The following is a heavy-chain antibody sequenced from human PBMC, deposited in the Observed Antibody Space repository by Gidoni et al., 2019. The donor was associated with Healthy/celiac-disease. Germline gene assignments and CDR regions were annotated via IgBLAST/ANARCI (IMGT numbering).Heavy chain of an antibody. D-gene: IGHD3-9*01. CDR1: GGTFSSYA. V-gene: IGHV1-69*04. Sequence: QVQLVQSGAEVKKPGSSVKVSCKASGGTFSSYAISWVRQAPGQGLEWMGRIIPILGIANYAQKFQGRVTITADKSTSTAYMELSSLRSEDTAVYYCARETGPHPTLTLHYYYMDVWGKGTTVTVSS. J-gene: IGHJ6*03. CDR3: ARETGPHPTLTLHYYYMDV. CDR2: IIPILGIA.